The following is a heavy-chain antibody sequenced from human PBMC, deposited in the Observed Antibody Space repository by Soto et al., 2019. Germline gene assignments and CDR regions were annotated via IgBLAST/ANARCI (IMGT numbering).Heavy chain of an antibody. V-gene: IGHV4-30-4*01. D-gene: IGHD3-3*01. CDR1: GGSISSGDYY. Sequence: QVQLQESGPGLVKPSQTLSLTCTVSGGSISSGDYYWSWIRQPPGKGLEWIGYIYYSGSTYYNPSLKSRVTISVDTSKNQFALKLNSVTAADTAVYYCARTHIRFLEWLLDYWGQGTLVTVSS. J-gene: IGHJ4*02. CDR3: ARTHIRFLEWLLDY. CDR2: IYYSGST.